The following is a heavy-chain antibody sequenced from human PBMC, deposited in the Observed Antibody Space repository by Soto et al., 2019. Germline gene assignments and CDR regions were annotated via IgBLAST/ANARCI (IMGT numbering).Heavy chain of an antibody. CDR2: IYHSGST. Sequence: QLQLQESGSGLVKPSQTLSLTCAVSGGSISSGGYSWSWIRQPPGKGLEWIGYIYHSGSTYYNPSPXSXXTISVHRPKNPFSLKLSSVTAAHTAVYYCARTPDIWGQGTMVTVS. CDR1: GGSISSGGYS. V-gene: IGHV4-30-2*01. J-gene: IGHJ3*02. CDR3: ARTPDI.